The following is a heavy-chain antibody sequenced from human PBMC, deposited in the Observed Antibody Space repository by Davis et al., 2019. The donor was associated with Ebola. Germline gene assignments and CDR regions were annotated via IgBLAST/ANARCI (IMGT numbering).Heavy chain of an antibody. CDR2: VNPSDGTT. CDR3: ARDHDYSNYRTGVHYYYGMDV. J-gene: IGHJ6*02. D-gene: IGHD4-11*01. Sequence: ASVKVSCKASGYTFTTYYMHWVRQAPGQGLEWMGMVNPSDGTTNYAQKFQGRVTMTRDTSTSTVFMELSSLGYDDTAVYYCARDHDYSNYRTGVHYYYGMDVWGQGTTVTVSS. CDR1: GYTFTTYY. V-gene: IGHV1-46*01.